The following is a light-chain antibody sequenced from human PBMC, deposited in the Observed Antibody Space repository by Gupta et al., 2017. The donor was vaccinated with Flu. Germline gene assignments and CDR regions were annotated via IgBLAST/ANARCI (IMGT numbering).Light chain of an antibody. Sequence: DIQMPQSPSSLSASVGDRVTITCQASQDSRNYLNWYQQKPGKAPKLLIYDASNLETGVPSRFSGSGFGTDFTFTISSLQPEDVATYYCQQYDSLPLTFGGGTKVEIK. CDR1: QDSRNY. CDR2: DAS. CDR3: QQYDSLPLT. V-gene: IGKV1-33*01. J-gene: IGKJ4*01.